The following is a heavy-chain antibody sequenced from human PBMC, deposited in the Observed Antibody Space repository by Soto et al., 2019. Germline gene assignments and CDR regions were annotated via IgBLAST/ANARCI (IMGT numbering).Heavy chain of an antibody. V-gene: IGHV3-30*03. CDR2: ISYDGSNK. J-gene: IGHJ4*02. CDR3: ARTYYDTIWGSYPLAS. D-gene: IGHD3-16*02. Sequence: GGSLRLSCAASGFTFSSYGMHWVRQAPGKGLEWVADISYDGSNKYYVDSVKGRFTISRDNARNSLYLQMNSLRAEDTAVYYCARTYYDTIWGSYPLASWGQGTLVTSPQ. CDR1: GFTFSSYG.